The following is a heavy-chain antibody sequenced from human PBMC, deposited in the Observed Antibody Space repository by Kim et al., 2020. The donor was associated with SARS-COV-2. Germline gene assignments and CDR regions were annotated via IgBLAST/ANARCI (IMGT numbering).Heavy chain of an antibody. CDR2: YYSGST. Sequence: YYSGSTYYNPSLKSRVTISVDTSKNQFSRKLSSVTAADTAVYYCARLIDAWGQGTLVTVSS. J-gene: IGHJ5*02. V-gene: IGHV4-39*01. CDR3: ARLIDA.